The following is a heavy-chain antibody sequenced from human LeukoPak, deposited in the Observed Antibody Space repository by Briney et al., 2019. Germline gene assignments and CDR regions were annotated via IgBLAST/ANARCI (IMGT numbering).Heavy chain of an antibody. J-gene: IGHJ4*02. CDR2: ISGNGDNT. CDR3: AKAKVFLEWFLN. V-gene: IGHV3-23*01. D-gene: IGHD3-3*01. Sequence: EGSLRLSCAASGFTFSSYAMSWVRQAPGKGLEWVSAISGNGDNTYYADSVKGRFTISRDNSKNTLYLQMNSLRGDDTAIYYCAKAKVFLEWFLNWGQGTLVTVSS. CDR1: GFTFSSYA.